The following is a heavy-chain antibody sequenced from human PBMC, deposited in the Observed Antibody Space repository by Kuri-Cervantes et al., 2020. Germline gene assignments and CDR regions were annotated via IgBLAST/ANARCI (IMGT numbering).Heavy chain of an antibody. CDR2: INHSGST. J-gene: IGHJ4*02. V-gene: IGHV4-34*01. CDR3: ARAGGLVASLDY. Sequence: SETLSLTCGVFGESFSGYFWNWIRQPPGKGLEWIGEINHSGSTNYNPSLKSRVAISVDTSKNQFSLKLSSVTAADTAVYYCARAGGLVASLDYWGQGTLVTVSS. D-gene: IGHD2-8*02. CDR1: GESFSGYF.